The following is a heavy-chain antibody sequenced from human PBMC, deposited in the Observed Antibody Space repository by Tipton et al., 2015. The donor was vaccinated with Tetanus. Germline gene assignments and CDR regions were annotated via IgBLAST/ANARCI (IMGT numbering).Heavy chain of an antibody. Sequence: SLRLSCAASGFNFGDYFMSWIRQAPGKGLEWISYITKTGSSTYYIDSVKGRFTISRDNAKKSLFLQMNSLRAEDTAVYFCAREADCSGGSCFSGDFDTWGQGTQVTVSS. J-gene: IGHJ4*02. CDR3: AREADCSGGSCFSGDFDT. V-gene: IGHV3-11*04. D-gene: IGHD2-15*01. CDR2: ITKTGSST. CDR1: GFNFGDYF.